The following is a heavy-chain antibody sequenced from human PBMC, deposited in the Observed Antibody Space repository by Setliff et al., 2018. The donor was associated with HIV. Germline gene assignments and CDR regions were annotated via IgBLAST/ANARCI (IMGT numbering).Heavy chain of an antibody. V-gene: IGHV1-8*01. CDR2: MNPNSGNT. CDR3: ATDVLSGWYFLLSG. D-gene: IGHD6-19*01. Sequence: ASVKVSCKPSGSTFSTYDINWVRQATGQGLEWMGWMNPNSGNTGYAQKFQGRVTMTEDTSTDTAYMELSSLRSEDTAVYYCATDVLSGWYFLLSGWGQGTLVTVSS. J-gene: IGHJ4*02. CDR1: GSTFSTYD.